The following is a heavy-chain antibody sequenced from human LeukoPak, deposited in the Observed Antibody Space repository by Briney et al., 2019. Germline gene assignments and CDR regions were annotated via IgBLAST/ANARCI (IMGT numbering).Heavy chain of an antibody. CDR3: ARDRHKYNYDSGGYPPY. CDR2: ITSSGSTI. CDR1: GFSFSTYN. Sequence: GGSLSLSCEASGFSFSTYNMNWIRQAPEKGLEWVSYITSSGSTIYYADSVKGRFTISRDNAKNSLSLHMNSLRAEDTAVYYCARDRHKYNYDSGGYPPYWGQGTLVTVSS. D-gene: IGHD3-22*01. J-gene: IGHJ4*02. V-gene: IGHV3-48*04.